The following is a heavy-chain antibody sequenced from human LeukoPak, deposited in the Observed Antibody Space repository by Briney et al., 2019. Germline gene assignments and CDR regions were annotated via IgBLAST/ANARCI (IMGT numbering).Heavy chain of an antibody. Sequence: GGSLRLSCAASGFTLDDYGMSWVRQAPGKGLEWVSAINWNGGGTGYADSVKGRFIVSRDNAKNSLYLQMNSLRAEDTALYYCARTSGGYGDWAYWGQGILVTVSS. CDR3: ARTSGGYGDWAY. D-gene: IGHD4-17*01. J-gene: IGHJ4*02. CDR2: INWNGGGT. CDR1: GFTLDDYG. V-gene: IGHV3-20*04.